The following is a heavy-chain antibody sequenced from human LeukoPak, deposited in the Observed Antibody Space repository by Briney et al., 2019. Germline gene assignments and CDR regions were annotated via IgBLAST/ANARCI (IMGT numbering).Heavy chain of an antibody. D-gene: IGHD3-10*01. V-gene: IGHV4-59*08. CDR2: VYFSGST. J-gene: IGHJ4*02. Sequence: SETLSLTCTVSGGSINSYYWSWIRQPPGRQLEWIGYVYFSGSTIYKPSLRSRLTISVDSSKYQISLRLNSVTAADTAVYYCARHEGSGSGTKPFDYWGQGISVTVSS. CDR3: ARHEGSGSGTKPFDY. CDR1: GGSINSYY.